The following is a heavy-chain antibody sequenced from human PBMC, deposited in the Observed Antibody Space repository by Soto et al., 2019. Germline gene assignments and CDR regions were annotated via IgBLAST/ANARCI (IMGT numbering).Heavy chain of an antibody. Sequence: QITLKESGPTLVKPTQTLTLTCTFSGFSLTTRGVGVGWIRQPPGKALECLALIYWDDDKRYSPSLQSRLSTTQYTSNNQVVLTLTNVDPVDTATYYCAHIPHYYQYDWFDPWGQGTLVSVSS. CDR2: IYWDDDK. D-gene: IGHD3-16*01. CDR3: AHIPHYYQYDWFDP. V-gene: IGHV2-5*02. CDR1: GFSLTTRGVG. J-gene: IGHJ5*02.